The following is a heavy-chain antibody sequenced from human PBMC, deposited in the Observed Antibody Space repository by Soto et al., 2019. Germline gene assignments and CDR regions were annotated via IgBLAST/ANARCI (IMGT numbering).Heavy chain of an antibody. CDR3: AKALEGYCSSTSCYGRERWGNYYYYGMDV. J-gene: IGHJ6*02. D-gene: IGHD2-2*01. CDR1: GFTFSSYA. V-gene: IGHV3-23*01. CDR2: ISGSGGST. Sequence: PGGSLRLSCAASGFTFSSYAMSWVRQAPGKGLEWVSAISGSGGSTYYADSVKGRFTISRDNSKNTLYLQMNSLRAEDTAVYYCAKALEGYCSSTSCYGRERWGNYYYYGMDVWGQGTTVTVSS.